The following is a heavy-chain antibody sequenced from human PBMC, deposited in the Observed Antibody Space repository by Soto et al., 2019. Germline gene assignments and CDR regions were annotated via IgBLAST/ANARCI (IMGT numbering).Heavy chain of an antibody. J-gene: IGHJ4*02. Sequence: XVKVSCKASGYTFTSYDINWVRQATGQGLEWMGWMNPNSGNTGYAQKFQGRVTMTRNTSISTAYMELSSLRSEDKAVYYCARGLRLPPMVRGVIPDYWGQGTLVTVSS. D-gene: IGHD3-10*01. V-gene: IGHV1-8*01. CDR1: GYTFTSYD. CDR3: ARGLRLPPMVRGVIPDY. CDR2: MNPNSGNT.